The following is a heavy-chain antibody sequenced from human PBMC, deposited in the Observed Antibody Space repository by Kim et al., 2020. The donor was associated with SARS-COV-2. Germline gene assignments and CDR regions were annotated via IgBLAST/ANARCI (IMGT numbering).Heavy chain of an antibody. CDR2: IITSGSTT. CDR3: ARDLLTESRTRFAY. Sequence: GGSLRLSCAISGFTVSSNYMNWVRQAPGKGLEWISYIITSGSTTYYADSVKGRFTISRDNAKNSLYLQMNSLRAEDTAVYYCARDLLTESRTRFAYWGQGTLVTVSS. V-gene: IGHV3-48*03. J-gene: IGHJ4*02. CDR1: GFTVSSNY.